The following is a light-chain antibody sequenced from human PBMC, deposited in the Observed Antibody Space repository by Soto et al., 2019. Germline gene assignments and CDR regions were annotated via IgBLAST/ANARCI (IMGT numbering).Light chain of an antibody. CDR3: QEYDSYSRT. J-gene: IGKJ1*01. CDR2: EAY. Sequence: DIQMTQSPSTLSASVGDRVTVTCRASQRISSWLAWYQHKPGKAPRLLIYEAYTLESGVPSRFSGSGSGTEFTLTISSLQPDDFATYYCQEYDSYSRTFGQGTKVDIK. V-gene: IGKV1-5*03. CDR1: QRISSW.